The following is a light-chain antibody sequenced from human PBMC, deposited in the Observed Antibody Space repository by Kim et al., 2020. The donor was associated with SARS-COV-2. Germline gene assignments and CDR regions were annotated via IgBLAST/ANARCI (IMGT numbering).Light chain of an antibody. CDR2: AAS. Sequence: DIQMTQSPSSLSASVGDRVTITCRASQGISNYLAWYQQKPGKVPKLLIYAASTLQSGVPSRFSGSGSGTDFTLTISSLQPEDVATYYCQKYNSAPPTYGQVTRLEIK. J-gene: IGKJ5*01. CDR3: QKYNSAPPT. CDR1: QGISNY. V-gene: IGKV1-27*01.